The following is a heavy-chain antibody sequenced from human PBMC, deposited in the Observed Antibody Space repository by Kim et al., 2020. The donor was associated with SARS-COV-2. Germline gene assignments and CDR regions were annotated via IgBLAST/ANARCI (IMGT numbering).Heavy chain of an antibody. CDR2: IYYSGST. J-gene: IGHJ3*02. V-gene: IGHV4-39*01. CDR1: GGSISSSSYY. Sequence: SETLSLTCTVSGGSISSSSYYWGWIRQPPGKGLEWIGSIYYSGSTYYNPSLKSRVTISVDTSKNQFSLKLSSVTAADTAVYYCARPQPYGDYDAFDIWGQGTMVTVSS. D-gene: IGHD4-17*01. CDR3: ARPQPYGDYDAFDI.